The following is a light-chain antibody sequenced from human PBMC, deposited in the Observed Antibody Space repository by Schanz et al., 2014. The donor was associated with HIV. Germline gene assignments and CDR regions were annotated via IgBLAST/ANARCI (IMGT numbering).Light chain of an antibody. CDR3: SSYTSSSTLVV. V-gene: IGLV2-14*03. J-gene: IGLJ2*01. CDR2: DVS. CDR1: SSDVGSYNY. Sequence: QSALTQPASVSGSPGQSITISCTGTSSDVGSYNYVSWYQHHPDKAPKLMIYDVSNRPSGVSNRFSGSKSGNTASLTISGLQAEDEADYYCSSYTSSSTLVVFGGGTQLTVL.